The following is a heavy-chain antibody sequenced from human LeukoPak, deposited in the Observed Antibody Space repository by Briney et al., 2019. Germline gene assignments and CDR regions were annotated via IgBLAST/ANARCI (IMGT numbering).Heavy chain of an antibody. CDR2: IDSGDSDT. CDR1: GYSFTSYW. Sequence: EALKISCKGSGYSFTSYWIGWVRQRPGKGLEWMGIIDSGDSDTRYSPSLQGQVTISADKSISTAYLQWSSLKASDTAMYYCARRRDERGYKDIFDIWGQGTMLTVSS. D-gene: IGHD5-18*01. CDR3: ARRRDERGYKDIFDI. J-gene: IGHJ3*02. V-gene: IGHV5-51*01.